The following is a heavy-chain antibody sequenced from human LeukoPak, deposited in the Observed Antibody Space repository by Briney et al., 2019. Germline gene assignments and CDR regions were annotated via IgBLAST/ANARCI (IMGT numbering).Heavy chain of an antibody. D-gene: IGHD3-3*01. CDR2: IYCSGST. CDR1: GGSISSSSYY. J-gene: IGHJ4*02. Sequence: SETLSLTCTVSGGSISSSSYYWGWIRQPPGKGLEWIGSIYCSGSTYYNPSLKSRVTISVDTSKNQFSLKLSSVTAADTAVYYCARHLSRFSEWLTIPNFDYWGQGTLVTVSS. V-gene: IGHV4-39*01. CDR3: ARHLSRFSEWLTIPNFDY.